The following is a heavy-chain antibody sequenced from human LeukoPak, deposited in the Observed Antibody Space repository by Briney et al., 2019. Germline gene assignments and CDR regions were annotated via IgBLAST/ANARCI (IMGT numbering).Heavy chain of an antibody. V-gene: IGHV3-48*02. CDR3: ARSVVTLYWYFDL. CDR1: GFTFTTYT. J-gene: IGHJ2*01. Sequence: GGSLRLSCAASGFTFTTYTMNWVRQAPGKGLEWVSFISSSGATVYYADSVKGRFTISRDNAKNSLFLQMSSLRDEDTAVYYCARSVVTLYWYFDLWGRGTLVTVSS. CDR2: ISSSGATV. D-gene: IGHD4-23*01.